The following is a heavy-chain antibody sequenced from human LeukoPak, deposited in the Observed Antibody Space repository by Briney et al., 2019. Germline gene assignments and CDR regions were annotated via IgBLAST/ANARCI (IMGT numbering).Heavy chain of an antibody. CDR3: ARDPIGDLAAAGTGDFDY. CDR1: GGSISSSNW. Sequence: PSETLSLTCAVSGGSISSSNWWSWVRQPPGKGLEWIGEIYHSGSTNYNPSLKSRVTISVDKSKNQFSLKLSSVTAADTAVYYCARDPIGDLAAAGTGDFDYWGQGTLVTVSS. D-gene: IGHD6-13*01. V-gene: IGHV4-4*02. CDR2: IYHSGST. J-gene: IGHJ4*02.